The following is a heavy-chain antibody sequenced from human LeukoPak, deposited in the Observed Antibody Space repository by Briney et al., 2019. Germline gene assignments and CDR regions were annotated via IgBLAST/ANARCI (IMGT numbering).Heavy chain of an antibody. V-gene: IGHV3-30*18. CDR2: ISYDGSSK. J-gene: IGHJ4*02. Sequence: GGSLRLSCAASRFTFSSYDMHWVRQAPGKGLEWVAVISYDGSSKYYADSVKGRFTISRDNSKNTLYVQMNSLRTEDTAIYYCAKGPDTSGYYSLDYWGQGALVTVSS. CDR3: AKGPDTSGYYSLDY. D-gene: IGHD3-22*01. CDR1: RFTFSSYD.